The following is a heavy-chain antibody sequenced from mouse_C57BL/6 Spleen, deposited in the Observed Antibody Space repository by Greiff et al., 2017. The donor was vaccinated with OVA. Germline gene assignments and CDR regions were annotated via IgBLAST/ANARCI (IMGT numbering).Heavy chain of an antibody. Sequence: QVQLQQPGAELVMPGASVKLSCKASGYTFTSYWMHWVKQRPGQGLEWIGEIDPSDSYTNYNQKFKGKATLTVDKSSSTAYMQLSSLTSEDSAVYYCARSYSNRHYYAMDYWGQGTSVTVSS. CDR3: ARSYSNRHYYAMDY. V-gene: IGHV1-69*01. CDR2: IDPSDSYT. CDR1: GYTFTSYW. J-gene: IGHJ4*01. D-gene: IGHD2-5*01.